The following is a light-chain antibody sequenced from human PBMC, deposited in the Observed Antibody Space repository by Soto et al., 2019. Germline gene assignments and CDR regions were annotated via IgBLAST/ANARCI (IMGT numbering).Light chain of an antibody. CDR2: EGS. CDR1: SSDVGSYNL. Sequence: QSALTQPASVSGSPGQWITISCTGTSSDVGSYNLVSWYQQHPGKAPKLMIYEGSKRPSGVSNRFSGSKSGNTASLTISGLQAEDEADYYCCSYAGSSTVFGTGTKVTVL. CDR3: CSYAGSSTV. J-gene: IGLJ1*01. V-gene: IGLV2-23*03.